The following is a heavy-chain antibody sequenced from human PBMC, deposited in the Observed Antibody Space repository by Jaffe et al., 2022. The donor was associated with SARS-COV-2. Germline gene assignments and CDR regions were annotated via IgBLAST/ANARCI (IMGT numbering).Heavy chain of an antibody. V-gene: IGHV4-61*01. CDR1: GDSVKTGLHY. D-gene: IGHD1-7*01. CDR3: ARQDRNCFEANCYPGYMDV. CDR2: IYSNGNP. J-gene: IGHJ6*03. Sequence: QVQLQESGPGLVKPSETLSLTCTISGDSVKTGLHYWSWIRRPPGKGLEWIGYIYSNGNPKHNPSLSGRATVSVDTSKDQLFLKLASVTAADTAVYYCARQDRNCFEANCYPGYMDVWGKGTTVTVSS.